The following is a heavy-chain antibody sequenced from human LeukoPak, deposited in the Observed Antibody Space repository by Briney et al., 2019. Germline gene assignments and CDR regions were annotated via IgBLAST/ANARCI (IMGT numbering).Heavy chain of an antibody. CDR2: ISGSGGST. D-gene: IGHD6-19*01. CDR3: ARGHSGWYDY. CDR1: GFTFSSYS. Sequence: GGSLRLSCAASGFTFSSYSMNWVRQAPGKGLEWVSAISGSGGSTYYADSVKGRFTISRDNSKNTLYLQMNSLRAEDTAVYYCARGHSGWYDYWGQGTLVTVSS. V-gene: IGHV3-23*01. J-gene: IGHJ4*02.